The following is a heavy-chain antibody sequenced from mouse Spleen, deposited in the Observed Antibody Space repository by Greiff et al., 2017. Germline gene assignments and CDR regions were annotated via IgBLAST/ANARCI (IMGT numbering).Heavy chain of an antibody. CDR2: IDPETGGT. CDR1: GYTFTDYE. V-gene: IGHV1-15*01. CDR3: TRGLAWFAY. Sequence: QVQLKESGAELVRPGASVTLSCKASGYTFTDYEMHWVKQTPVHGLEWIGAIDPETGGTAYNQKFKGKAILTADKSSSTAYMELRSLTSEDSAVYYCTRGLAWFAYWGQGTLVTVSA. J-gene: IGHJ3*01.